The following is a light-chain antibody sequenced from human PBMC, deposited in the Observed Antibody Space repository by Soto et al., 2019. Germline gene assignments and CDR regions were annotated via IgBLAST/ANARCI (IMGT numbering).Light chain of an antibody. CDR2: GAS. J-gene: IGKJ4*01. CDR1: QSVSSSY. CDR3: QQYGSSQT. Sequence: EIVLTQPPGTLSLSPGERATLSCRASQSVSSSYLAWYQQKPGQAPRLLIYGASSRATGIPDRFSGSGSGTDFTLTISRLEPEDFAVYYCQQYGSSQTFGGGTKVEIK. V-gene: IGKV3-20*01.